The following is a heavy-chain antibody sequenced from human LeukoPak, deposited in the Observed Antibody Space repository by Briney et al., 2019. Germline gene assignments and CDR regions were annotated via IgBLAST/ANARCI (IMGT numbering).Heavy chain of an antibody. CDR3: ANHPPYCSGGSCYSNYYYYHMDV. V-gene: IGHV3-23*01. CDR1: GFTFSSYA. J-gene: IGHJ6*03. D-gene: IGHD2-15*01. CDR2: ISGSGGST. Sequence: HTGGSLRLSCAASGFTFSSYAMGWVRQAPGKGLEWVSAISGSGGSTYYADSVKGRFTISRDNSKNTLYLQMNSLRAEDTAVYYCANHPPYCSGGSCYSNYYYYHMDVWGKGTTVTVSS.